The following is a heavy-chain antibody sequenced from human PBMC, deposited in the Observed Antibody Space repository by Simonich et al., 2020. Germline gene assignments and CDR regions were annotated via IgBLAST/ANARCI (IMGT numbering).Heavy chain of an antibody. J-gene: IGHJ1*01. CDR1: CGSFSGYY. CDR2: INHSGST. CDR3: ARGLRVAAAGTAFQH. V-gene: IGHV4-34*01. Sequence: QVQLQQWGAGLLKPSETLSLTCAVYCGSFSGYYWGQIRPPPGKGLELIGEINHSGSTNYNPSLKSRVTISVDTSKNKFSLKLSSVTAADTAVYYCARGLRVAAAGTAFQHWGQGTLVTVSS. D-gene: IGHD6-13*01.